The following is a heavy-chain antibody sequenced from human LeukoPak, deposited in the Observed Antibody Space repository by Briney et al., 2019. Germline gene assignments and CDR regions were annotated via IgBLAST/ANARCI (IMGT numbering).Heavy chain of an antibody. J-gene: IGHJ3*02. Sequence: GGSLRLSCAASGFTFSRYWMTWVRQAPGKGLEWLANIKEDGSDKYYVDSVRGRFTISRDNAKNSLYLQMNSLRAEDTGVYYCARDYGDSPDAFDIWGQGTMVTVSS. CDR2: IKEDGSDK. CDR1: GFTFSRYW. CDR3: ARDYGDSPDAFDI. D-gene: IGHD4-17*01. V-gene: IGHV3-7*01.